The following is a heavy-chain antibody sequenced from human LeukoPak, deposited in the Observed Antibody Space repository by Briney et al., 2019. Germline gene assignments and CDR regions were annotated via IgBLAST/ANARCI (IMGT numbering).Heavy chain of an antibody. J-gene: IGHJ4*02. V-gene: IGHV3-21*01. D-gene: IGHD3-22*01. CDR2: INSSSSYI. Sequence: GGSLTLSCAASGFTFSSYSMNWVRQAPGKGLEWVSSINSSSSYIYYADSVKGRFTISRDNAKNSLYLQMNSLRAEDTAVYYCASLAGDDYYDSSGYLDGWGQGRLVTV. CDR1: GFTFSSYS. CDR3: ASLAGDDYYDSSGYLDG.